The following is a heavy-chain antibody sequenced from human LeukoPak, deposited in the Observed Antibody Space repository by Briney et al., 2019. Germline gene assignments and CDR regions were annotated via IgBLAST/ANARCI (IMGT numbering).Heavy chain of an antibody. CDR2: IYHSGST. J-gene: IGHJ5*02. V-gene: IGHV4-38-2*01. CDR1: GYSISSGYY. D-gene: IGHD6-13*01. CDR3: ARHPGYSVGHWFDP. Sequence: SETLSLTCAVSGYSISSGYYWGWIRQPPGKGLEWFGSIYHSGSTYYNPSLKSRVTISVDTSKNQFSLKLSSVTAADTAVYYCARHPGYSVGHWFDPWGQGTLVTVSS.